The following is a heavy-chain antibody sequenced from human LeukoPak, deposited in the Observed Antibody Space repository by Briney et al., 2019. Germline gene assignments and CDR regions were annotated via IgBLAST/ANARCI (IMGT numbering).Heavy chain of an antibody. V-gene: IGHV3-21*01. J-gene: IGHJ4*02. D-gene: IGHD6-13*01. CDR1: GFTFSSCS. CDR2: ISSSSSYI. CDR3: ARDLGIAAAKSDY. Sequence: PGGSLRLSCAASGFTFSSCSMNWVRQAPGKGLEWVSSISSSSSYIYYADSVKGRFTISRDNAKNSLYLQMNSLRAEDTAVYYCARDLGIAAAKSDYWGQGTLVTVSS.